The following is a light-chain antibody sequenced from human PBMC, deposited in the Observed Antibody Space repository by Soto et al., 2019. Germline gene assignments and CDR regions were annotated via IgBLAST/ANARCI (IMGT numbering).Light chain of an antibody. V-gene: IGKV1-17*01. CDR2: HTS. J-gene: IGKJ1*01. Sequence: RVTQSPSSLSASIGDRVTITCRASQGIRNDLGWYQQKPGKAPKRLLYHTSTLQSGVPSRFSGAGSGAEFTLTINGLQSEDFATYFCLQHKSYPWTFGQGTKVDIK. CDR3: LQHKSYPWT. CDR1: QGIRND.